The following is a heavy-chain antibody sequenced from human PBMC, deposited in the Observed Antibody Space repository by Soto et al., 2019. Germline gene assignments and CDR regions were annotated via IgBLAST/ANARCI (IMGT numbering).Heavy chain of an antibody. CDR1: GYSFTSYC. J-gene: IGHJ6*02. Sequence: GESLKISCKGSGYSFTSYCIGWVRQMPGKGLELMGIIYPGDSATRYSPSFQGQVTISADKSISTAYLQWSSLKASDTAMYYCARRICGGDCYSFGPYYYYYGMDVWGQGTTVTVSS. CDR3: ARRICGGDCYSFGPYYYYYGMDV. V-gene: IGHV5-51*01. D-gene: IGHD2-21*02. CDR2: IYPGDSAT.